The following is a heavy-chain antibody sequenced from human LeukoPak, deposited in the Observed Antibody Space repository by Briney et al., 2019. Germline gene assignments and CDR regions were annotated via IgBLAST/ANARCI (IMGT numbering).Heavy chain of an antibody. D-gene: IGHD5-18*01. CDR3: ARDLRGNSYGSVDF. CDR1: GFDFSRYG. Sequence: GRSLRLSCEGSGFDFSRYGMHWVRQAPGKGLEWVAMIWFDESNKYYVDSVQGRFTISRDNSKNMMYLQMHSLRAEDTAVYYCARDLRGNSYGSVDFWGQGTLVTVSS. V-gene: IGHV3-33*01. CDR2: IWFDESNK. J-gene: IGHJ4*02.